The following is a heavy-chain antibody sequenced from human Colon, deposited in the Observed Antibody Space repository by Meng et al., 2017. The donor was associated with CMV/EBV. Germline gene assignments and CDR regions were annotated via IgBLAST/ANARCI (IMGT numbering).Heavy chain of an antibody. J-gene: IGHJ4*02. D-gene: IGHD4-17*01. CDR2: IFYSGTT. CDR1: GVSMTSYY. V-gene: IGHV4-59*01. CDR3: GRGRSHGEVDY. Sequence: SETLSLTCTVFGVSMTSYYLNWIRQPPGKGLEWIGNIFYSGTTNYNPSLKSRVIISVDRSKNQFSLNLRSVTAADTAMYYCGRGRSHGEVDYWGQGTLVTVSS.